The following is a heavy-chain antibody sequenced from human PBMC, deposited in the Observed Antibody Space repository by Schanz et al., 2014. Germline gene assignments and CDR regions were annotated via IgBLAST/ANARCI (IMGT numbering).Heavy chain of an antibody. CDR1: GFTFSTYA. CDR3: AKDQGRWELRSFDS. V-gene: IGHV3-23*04. CDR2: ISGSGGST. Sequence: EVQLVESGGGLVQPGGSLRLSCAASGFTFSTYAMAWVRQAPGKGLEWVSGISGSGGSTYNADSVQGRLTISRDNSKNTLYLQMNSLRAEDTALYYCAKDQGRWELRSFDSWGQGTLVTVSS. D-gene: IGHD1-26*01. J-gene: IGHJ4*02.